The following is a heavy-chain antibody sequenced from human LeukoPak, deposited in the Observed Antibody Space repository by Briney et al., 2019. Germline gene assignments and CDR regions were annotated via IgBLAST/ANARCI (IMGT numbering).Heavy chain of an antibody. J-gene: IGHJ4*02. V-gene: IGHV3-23*01. CDR3: AKTGARHSSSSNFDY. CDR1: EFTFSTYA. D-gene: IGHD6-6*01. Sequence: GGSLRLSCAASEFTFSTYAMSWVRQAPRKGLEWVSAISGSGDRTYYADSVKGRFTISRDNSKNTLFLQMNSLRAEDTAVYYCAKTGARHSSSSNFDYWGQGTLVTVSS. CDR2: ISGSGDRT.